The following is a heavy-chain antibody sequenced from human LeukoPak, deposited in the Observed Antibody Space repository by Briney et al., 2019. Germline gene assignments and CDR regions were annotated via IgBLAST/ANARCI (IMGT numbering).Heavy chain of an antibody. D-gene: IGHD4-23*01. CDR1: GSTFSSYS. CDR2: IASDGSST. CDR3: ARGRPHGNDY. J-gene: IGHJ4*02. V-gene: IGHV3-74*01. Sequence: GGSLRLSCAASGSTFSSYSMNWVRQAPGKGLEWVSRIASDGSSTTYADSVKGRFSISRDNAKNTLYLQMNSLRVEDTAVYYCARGRPHGNDYWGQGTLVTVSS.